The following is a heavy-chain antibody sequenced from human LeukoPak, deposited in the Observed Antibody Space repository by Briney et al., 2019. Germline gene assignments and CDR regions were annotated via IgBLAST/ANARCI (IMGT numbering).Heavy chain of an antibody. Sequence: GGSLRLSCSASGFTFSRYAMYWVRQAPGKGLESVSAVSSTGDNTYYADSVKGRLTISRDNSKNTLYLQMNSLRAEDTAVYYCAKDPIAEAGTFDYWGQGTLVTVSS. V-gene: IGHV3-64*04. CDR2: VSSTGDNT. D-gene: IGHD6-19*01. CDR3: AKDPIAEAGTFDY. J-gene: IGHJ4*02. CDR1: GFTFSRYA.